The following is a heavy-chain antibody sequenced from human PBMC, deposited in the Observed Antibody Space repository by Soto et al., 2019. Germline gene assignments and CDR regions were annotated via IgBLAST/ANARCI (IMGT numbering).Heavy chain of an antibody. J-gene: IGHJ4*02. CDR2: INASDGNT. V-gene: IGHV1-46*01. D-gene: IGHD6-19*01. CDR1: GYTFTSYY. Sequence: ASVKVSCKASGYTFTSYYMHWVRQAPGQGLEWMGRINASDGNTNYAQKFQGRVTMTRDTSTSTAYMELRSLRSEDTAVYYCARDQGSGWAIIDYWGKGPLVTVSS. CDR3: ARDQGSGWAIIDY.